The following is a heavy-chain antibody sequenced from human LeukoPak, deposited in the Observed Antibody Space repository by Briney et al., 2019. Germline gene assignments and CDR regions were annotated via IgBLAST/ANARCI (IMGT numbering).Heavy chain of an antibody. Sequence: PGGSLRLSCAASGFTFSSYEMNWVRQAPGKGLEWVSSISSSSSYIYYADSVKGRFTISRDNAKNSLYLQMNSLRAEDTAVYYCARENLYGDYLHRYNWFDPWGQGTLVTVSS. D-gene: IGHD4-17*01. CDR1: GFTFSSYE. V-gene: IGHV3-21*01. CDR3: ARENLYGDYLHRYNWFDP. CDR2: ISSSSSYI. J-gene: IGHJ5*02.